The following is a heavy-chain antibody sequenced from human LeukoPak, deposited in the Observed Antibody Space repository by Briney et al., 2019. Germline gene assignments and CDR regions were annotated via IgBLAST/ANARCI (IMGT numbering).Heavy chain of an antibody. J-gene: IGHJ3*02. V-gene: IGHV1-2*02. CDR1: GYTFTGYY. CDR2: INPNSGGT. CDR3: ARDTNAGGAAAGTYAFDI. D-gene: IGHD6-13*01. Sequence: ASVKVSCKASGYTFTGYYMHWVRQAPGQGLEWMGWINPNSGGTNYAQKFQGRVTMTRDTSISTAYMELSRLRSDDTAAYYCARDTNAGGAAAGTYAFDIWGQGTMVTVSS.